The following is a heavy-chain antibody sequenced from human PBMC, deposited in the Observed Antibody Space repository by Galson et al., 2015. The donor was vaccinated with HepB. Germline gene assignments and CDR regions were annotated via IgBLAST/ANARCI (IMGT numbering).Heavy chain of an antibody. J-gene: IGHJ4*02. CDR1: GFTFSSYA. CDR2: ISGSGGST. Sequence: SLRLSCAASGFTFSSYAMSWVRQAPGKGLEWVSAISGSGGSTYYADSVKGRFTISRDNSKNTLYLQMNSLRAEDTAVYYCAKVLLGGRSYFDCWGQGTLVTVSS. CDR3: AKVLLGGRSYFDC. V-gene: IGHV3-23*01. D-gene: IGHD1-26*01.